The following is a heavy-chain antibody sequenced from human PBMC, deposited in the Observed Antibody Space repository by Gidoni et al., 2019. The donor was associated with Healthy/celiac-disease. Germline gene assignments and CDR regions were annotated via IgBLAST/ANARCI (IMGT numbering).Heavy chain of an antibody. CDR1: GFTFSSDG. Sequence: QVQLVESGGGVVQPGRSLRLSCAASGFTFSSDGMHWVRQAPVKGLEWVAVISYDGSNKYYADSVKGRFTISRDNSKNTLYLQMNSLRAEDTAVYYCAKLLGYSYGSEFDYWGQGTLVTVSS. CDR3: AKLLGYSYGSEFDY. V-gene: IGHV3-30*18. CDR2: ISYDGSNK. J-gene: IGHJ4*01. D-gene: IGHD5-18*01.